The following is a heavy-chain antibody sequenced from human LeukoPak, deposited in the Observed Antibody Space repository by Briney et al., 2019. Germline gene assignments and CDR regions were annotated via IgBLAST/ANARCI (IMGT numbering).Heavy chain of an antibody. CDR1: GGTFSSYA. V-gene: IGHV1-69*04. CDR3: ASLRGYSGYDWHY. Sequence: ASVKVSCKASGGTFSSYAISWVRQAPGQGLEWMGRIIPILGIANYAQKFQGRVTITADRSTSTAYMELSSLRSEDTAVYYCASLRGYSGYDWHYWGQGTLVTVSS. J-gene: IGHJ4*02. D-gene: IGHD5-12*01. CDR2: IIPILGIA.